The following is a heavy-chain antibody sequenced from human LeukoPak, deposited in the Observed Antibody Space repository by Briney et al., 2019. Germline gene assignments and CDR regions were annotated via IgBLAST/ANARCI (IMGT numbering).Heavy chain of an antibody. Sequence: AGGSLRLSCAASGFTFSSHGMHWVRQAPGKGLEWATTISYDGSSKYYADSVKGRFTISRDNSENTLYLQMNSPRAEDTAVYFCAKDRESYCSGGYCHSPGFDLWGQGTMVTVSS. CDR3: AKDRESYCSGGYCHSPGFDL. D-gene: IGHD2-15*01. V-gene: IGHV3-30*18. CDR1: GFTFSSHG. CDR2: ISYDGSSK. J-gene: IGHJ3*01.